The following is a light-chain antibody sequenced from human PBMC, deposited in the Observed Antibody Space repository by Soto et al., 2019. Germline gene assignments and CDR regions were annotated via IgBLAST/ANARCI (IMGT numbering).Light chain of an antibody. CDR3: QVLDSGKGV. CDR1: NIGSKS. J-gene: IGLJ3*02. CDR2: YDS. Sequence: SYELTQPPSVSVAPGKTARITCGGNNIGSKSVHWYQQKPGQAPVLVIYYDSDRPSGIPERFSASNSGNTATLTISRVEAGDEAHYYCQVLDSGKGVFGGGTKLTVL. V-gene: IGLV3-21*04.